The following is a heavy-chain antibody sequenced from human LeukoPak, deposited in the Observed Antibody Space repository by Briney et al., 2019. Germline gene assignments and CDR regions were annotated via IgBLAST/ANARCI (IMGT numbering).Heavy chain of an antibody. D-gene: IGHD1-1*01. CDR1: GYTFTDYY. CDR2: INPNSGGT. CDR3: ARDRLELREYYFDY. V-gene: IGHV1-2*06. Sequence: GASVKVSCKASGYTFTDYYIHWVRQAPGQGLEWMGRINPNSGGTNYAQKFQGRVTMTRDTSISTAYMELRRLRSDDTAVYYCARDRLELREYYFDYWGQGSLVTVST. J-gene: IGHJ4*02.